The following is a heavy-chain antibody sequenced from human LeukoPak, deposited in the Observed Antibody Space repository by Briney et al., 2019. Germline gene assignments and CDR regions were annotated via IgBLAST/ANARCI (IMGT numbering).Heavy chain of an antibody. CDR3: ARTRDRPFDH. CDR2: ISSSGSSI. CDR1: GFTFSSYE. D-gene: IGHD5-24*01. Sequence: QTGGSLTLSCAASGFTFSSYEMNWVRQAPGKGLEWLLHISSSGSSIHYADSVKGRFTISRDNAKNSLYLQMDSLRVEDTAVYYCARTRDRPFDHWGQGTLVTVSS. V-gene: IGHV3-48*03. J-gene: IGHJ4*02.